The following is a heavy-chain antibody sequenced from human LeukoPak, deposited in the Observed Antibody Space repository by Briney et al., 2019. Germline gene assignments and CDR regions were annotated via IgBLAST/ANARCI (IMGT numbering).Heavy chain of an antibody. D-gene: IGHD6-19*01. CDR2: IYYSGST. J-gene: IGHJ5*02. Sequence: PSETLSLTCTVSGGSISSYYWSWIRQPPGKGLEWIGYIYYSGSTSYNPSLKSRVTISVDTSKNQFSLKLSSVTAADTAVYYCARQPVRVAVPGRNWFDPWGQGTLVTVSS. V-gene: IGHV4-59*08. CDR1: GGSISSYY. CDR3: ARQPVRVAVPGRNWFDP.